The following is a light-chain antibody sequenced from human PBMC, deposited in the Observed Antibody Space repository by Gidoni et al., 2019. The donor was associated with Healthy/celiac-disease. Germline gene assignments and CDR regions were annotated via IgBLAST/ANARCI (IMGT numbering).Light chain of an antibody. CDR3: QQRSNWPELT. Sequence: QSPATLSLSPGERATLSCRASQSVSSYLAWYQQKPGQAPRLLIYYASNRATGIPARFSGSGSGTDFTLTISSLEPEDVAVYYCQQRSNWPELTFGGXTKVEIK. CDR1: QSVSSY. J-gene: IGKJ4*01. CDR2: YAS. V-gene: IGKV3-11*01.